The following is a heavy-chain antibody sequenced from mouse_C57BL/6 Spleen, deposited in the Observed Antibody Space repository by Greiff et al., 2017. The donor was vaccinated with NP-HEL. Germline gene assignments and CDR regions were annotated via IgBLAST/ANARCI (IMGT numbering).Heavy chain of an antibody. CDR3: TRLGLIPYFDV. CDR1: GYTFTDYE. Sequence: QVQLKESGAELVRPGASVTLSCKASGYTFTDYEMHWVKQTPVHGLEWIGAIDPETGGTAYNQKFKGKAILTADKSSSTAYMELRSLTSEDSAVYYCTRLGLIPYFDVWGTGTTVTVSS. CDR2: IDPETGGT. V-gene: IGHV1-15*01. D-gene: IGHD5-1-1*01. J-gene: IGHJ1*03.